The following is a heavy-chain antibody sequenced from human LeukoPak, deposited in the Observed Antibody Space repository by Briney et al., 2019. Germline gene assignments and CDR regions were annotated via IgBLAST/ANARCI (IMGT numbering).Heavy chain of an antibody. V-gene: IGHV3-30*02. CDR1: GFTFSSYG. CDR3: AKDLHSSSNDYYGMDV. CDR2: IRYDGSNK. D-gene: IGHD6-13*01. J-gene: IGHJ6*02. Sequence: HPGGSLRLSCAASGFTFSSYGMHWVRQAPGKGLEWVAFIRYDGSNKYYADSVKGRFTISKDKSRNTLYLQMNSLRTEDTAVYYCAKDLHSSSNDYYGMDVWGQGTTVTVSS.